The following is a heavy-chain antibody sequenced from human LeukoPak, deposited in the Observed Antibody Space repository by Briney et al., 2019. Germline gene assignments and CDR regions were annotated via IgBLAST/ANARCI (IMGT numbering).Heavy chain of an antibody. CDR1: GGSFSGYY. J-gene: IGHJ4*02. V-gene: IGHV4-34*01. CDR3: ARSVYDSSGYNSSNLDY. CDR2: INHSGST. D-gene: IGHD3-22*01. Sequence: SGTLSLTCAVYGGSFSGYYWSWIRQPPGKGLEWIGEINHSGSTNYNPSLKSRVTISVDTSKNQFSLKLSSVTAADTAVYYCARSVYDSSGYNSSNLDYWGQGTLVTVSS.